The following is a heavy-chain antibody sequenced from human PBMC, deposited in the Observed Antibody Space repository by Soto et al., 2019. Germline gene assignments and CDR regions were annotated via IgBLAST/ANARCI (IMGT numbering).Heavy chain of an antibody. CDR2: VYHRGED. Sequence: SETLPPTCGVDGGSLRNQYWIWVRQPPGKAWEWIGAVYHRGEDTSKPSLKSRVPLPLESTHNHFSLKMTSVTAADPAIDFCARAARCTRSWFDSWGQGTRVTVSS. CDR3: ARAARCTRSWFDS. J-gene: IGHJ5*01. CDR1: GGSLRNQY. V-gene: IGHV4-34*01. D-gene: IGHD6-25*01.